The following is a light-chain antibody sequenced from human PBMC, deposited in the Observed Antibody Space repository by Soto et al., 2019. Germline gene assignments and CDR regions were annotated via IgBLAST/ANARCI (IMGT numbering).Light chain of an antibody. V-gene: IGKV1-9*01. CDR2: AAS. CDR3: QQLNSYPIT. J-gene: IGKJ5*01. Sequence: DIQLTQSPSFLSASVGDRVTITCRASQCIASSLAWYQQKPGKTPELLIYAASTLQSGVPSRFSGSGSGTEFSLTISSMQPEDFATYYCQQLNSYPITFGQGTRLEIK. CDR1: QCIASS.